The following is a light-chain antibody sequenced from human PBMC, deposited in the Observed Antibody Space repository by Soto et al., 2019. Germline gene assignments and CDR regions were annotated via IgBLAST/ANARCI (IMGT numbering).Light chain of an antibody. CDR2: GAS. J-gene: IGKJ2*01. V-gene: IGKV3-20*01. CDR1: QSVSSN. Sequence: ELVMTQSPATLSVSPGERATLACRASQSVSSNLAWYQQKPGQAPRLLMYGASSRATGIPDRFSGTGSGTDFTLTISRLEPEDFAVYYCQQYGSSPYTFGLGTKVDIK. CDR3: QQYGSSPYT.